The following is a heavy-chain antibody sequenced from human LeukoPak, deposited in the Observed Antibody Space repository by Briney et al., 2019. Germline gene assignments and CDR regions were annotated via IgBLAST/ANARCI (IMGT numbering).Heavy chain of an antibody. CDR1: GFTFSSYA. CDR3: AKADSSGGSWYYYYYMDV. CDR2: ISGSGGST. D-gene: IGHD6-13*01. J-gene: IGHJ6*03. Sequence: GGSLRLSCAASGFTFSSYAMSWVRQAPGEGLEWVSAISGSGGSTYYADSVKGRFTISRDNSKNTLYLQMNSLRAEDTAVYYCAKADSSGGSWYYYYYMDVWGKGTTVTVSS. V-gene: IGHV3-23*01.